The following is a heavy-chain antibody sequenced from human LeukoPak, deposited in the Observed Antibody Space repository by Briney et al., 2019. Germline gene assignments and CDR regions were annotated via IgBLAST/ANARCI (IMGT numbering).Heavy chain of an antibody. CDR1: GGSISSYY. D-gene: IGHD4-17*01. J-gene: IGHJ5*02. Sequence: SETLSLTCTVSGGSISSYYWSWIRQPPGKGLEWIGYIYYSGSTNYNPSLKSRVTISVDTSKNQFSLKLSSVTAADTTVYYCARDLYYGDYSENWFDPWGQGTLVTVSS. V-gene: IGHV4-59*01. CDR3: ARDLYYGDYSENWFDP. CDR2: IYYSGST.